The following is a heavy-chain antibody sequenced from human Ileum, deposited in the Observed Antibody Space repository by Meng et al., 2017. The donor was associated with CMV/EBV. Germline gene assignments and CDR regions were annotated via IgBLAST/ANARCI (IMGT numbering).Heavy chain of an antibody. CDR2: IYSGGGRT. CDR3: VREYSSSSKGNWVDP. CDR1: GFTLRAYA. D-gene: IGHD6-6*01. J-gene: IGHJ5*02. V-gene: IGHV3-23*03. Sequence: SGFTLRAYAMTWVRQAPGKGLEWVSSIYSGGGRTYYADSVKGRFTISRDNSKNTLYLQIYSLRVEDTAIYYCVREYSSSSKGNWVDPWGHGTLVTVSS.